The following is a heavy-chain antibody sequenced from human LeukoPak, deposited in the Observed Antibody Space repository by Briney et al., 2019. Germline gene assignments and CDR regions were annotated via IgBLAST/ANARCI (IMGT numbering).Heavy chain of an antibody. D-gene: IGHD5-12*01. CDR3: ARGTSVATPVDY. V-gene: IGHV1-69*04. J-gene: IGHJ4*02. CDR1: GYTFTSYG. Sequence: SVKVSCKASGYTFTSYGISWVRQAPGQGLEWMGRIIPILGIANYAQKFQGRVTITADKSTSTAYMELSSLRSEDTAVYYCARGTSVATPVDYWGQGTLVTVSS. CDR2: IIPILGIA.